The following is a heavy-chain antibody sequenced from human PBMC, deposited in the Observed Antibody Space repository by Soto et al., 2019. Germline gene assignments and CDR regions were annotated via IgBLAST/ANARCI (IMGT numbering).Heavy chain of an antibody. CDR3: ARGSHNYNDPTENAFDL. CDR2: ISDYNGNT. D-gene: IGHD3-22*01. CDR1: GYTFTTYG. Sequence: QVPLVQSGSAVKKPGASVKVSCKASGYTFTTYGISWVRQAPGQGLEWMGWISDYNGNTKYAQKLQGRVTMTTDTSTSTAYMELRSLRSDDTAVYYCARGSHNYNDPTENAFDLWGQGTMVTVSS. J-gene: IGHJ3*01. V-gene: IGHV1-18*01.